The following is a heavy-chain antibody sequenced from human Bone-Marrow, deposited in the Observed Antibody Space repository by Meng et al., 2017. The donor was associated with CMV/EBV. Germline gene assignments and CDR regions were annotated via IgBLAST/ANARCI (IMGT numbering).Heavy chain of an antibody. Sequence: GGSLRLSCAASGFTFSNFWMHWVRQTPGKGLVWVSRINSDGTVTDDADSVKGRLTISRDNAKNTLYLDMNSLRADDTAVYYCVGVYRGSWYIDYWGQGTLVTVSS. CDR3: VGVYRGSWYIDY. CDR2: INSDGTVT. D-gene: IGHD3-16*02. V-gene: IGHV3-74*01. J-gene: IGHJ4*02. CDR1: GFTFSNFW.